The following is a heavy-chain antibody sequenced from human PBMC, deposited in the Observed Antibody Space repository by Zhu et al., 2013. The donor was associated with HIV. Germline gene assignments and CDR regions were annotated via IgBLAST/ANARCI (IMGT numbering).Heavy chain of an antibody. J-gene: IGHJ4*02. CDR1: GYSISSGYS. Sequence: VQLQESGPGLVKPSETLSLTCTVSGYSISSGYSWGWIRQPPGKGLEWIGSMYHSGSTYYKPSLKSRVTISVDTSANQFSLKLSSVTAADTAVYYCASYSGYALDHWGQGTLVTVSS. D-gene: IGHD5-12*01. CDR3: ASYSGYALDH. V-gene: IGHV4-38-2*02. CDR2: MYHSGST.